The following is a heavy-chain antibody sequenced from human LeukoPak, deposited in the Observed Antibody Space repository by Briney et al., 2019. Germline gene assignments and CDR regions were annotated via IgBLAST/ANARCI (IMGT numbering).Heavy chain of an antibody. Sequence: ASLKVSCKASGFTFTSSAVQWVRQARGQRLEWIGWIVVGSGNTNYAQKFQERVTITRDMSTSTAYMELSSLRSEDTAVYYCAADPQRHRKTHLWFGEFPDAFDIWGQGTMVTVSS. CDR3: AADPQRHRKTHLWFGEFPDAFDI. CDR1: GFTFTSSA. J-gene: IGHJ3*02. D-gene: IGHD3-10*01. V-gene: IGHV1-58*01. CDR2: IVVGSGNT.